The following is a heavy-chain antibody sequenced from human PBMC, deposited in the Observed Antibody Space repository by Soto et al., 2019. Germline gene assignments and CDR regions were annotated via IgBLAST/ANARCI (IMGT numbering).Heavy chain of an antibody. D-gene: IGHD3-10*01. V-gene: IGHV1-46*03. CDR2: INPSGGST. CDR3: AREVLGGYYGSGSYKPDGDAFDI. CDR1: GYTFTSYY. J-gene: IGHJ3*02. Sequence: GASVKVSCKASGYTFTSYYMHWVRQAPGQGLEWMGIINPSGGSTSYAQKFQGRVTMARDTSTSTVYMELSSLRSEDTAVYYCAREVLGGYYGSGSYKPDGDAFDIWGQGTMVTVS.